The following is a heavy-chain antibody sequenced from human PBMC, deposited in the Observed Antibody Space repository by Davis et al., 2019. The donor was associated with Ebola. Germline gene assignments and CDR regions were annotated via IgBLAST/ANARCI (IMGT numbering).Heavy chain of an antibody. V-gene: IGHV3-48*01. CDR3: AKDLGTSGIFDM. J-gene: IGHJ3*02. Sequence: GESLKISCAASGFTFRSYSMHWVRQAPGKGLEWLSYVSSSSSAIYYADSVKGRFTISRDNAKNSLYLQMNTLRAEDTAVYFCAKDLGTSGIFDMLGQGTVVTVSS. CDR2: VSSSSSAI. D-gene: IGHD1-7*01. CDR1: GFTFRSYS.